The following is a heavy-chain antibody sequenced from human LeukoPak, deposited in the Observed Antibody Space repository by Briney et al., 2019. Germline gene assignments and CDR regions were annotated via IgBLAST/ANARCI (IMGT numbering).Heavy chain of an antibody. CDR3: AKDYEAYYYDSSGYWDY. J-gene: IGHJ4*02. Sequence: PGGSLRLSCAASGFTFSSYGMHWVRQAPGKGLEWVAVISYDGSNKYYADSVKGRFTISRDNSKNTLYLQMNSLRAEDTAVYYCAKDYEAYYYDSSGYWDYWGQGTLVTVSS. CDR2: ISYDGSNK. D-gene: IGHD3-22*01. CDR1: GFTFSSYG. V-gene: IGHV3-30*18.